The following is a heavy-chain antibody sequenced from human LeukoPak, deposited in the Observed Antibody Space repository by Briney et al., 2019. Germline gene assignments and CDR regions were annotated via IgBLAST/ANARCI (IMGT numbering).Heavy chain of an antibody. Sequence: AGGSLRLSCAASGFSFSDYYMSWIRQAPGKGLEWVSSISGSGSSTYYADSVKGRFTISRDNAKNSLYLQMNSLRVEDTAVYYCARDPGYSSNYNWFDPWGQGTLVTVSS. CDR1: GFSFSDYY. CDR2: ISGSGSST. V-gene: IGHV3-11*04. J-gene: IGHJ5*02. CDR3: ARDPGYSSNYNWFDP. D-gene: IGHD6-13*01.